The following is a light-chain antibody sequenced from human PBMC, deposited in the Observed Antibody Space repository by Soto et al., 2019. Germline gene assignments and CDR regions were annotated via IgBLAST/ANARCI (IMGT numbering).Light chain of an antibody. CDR2: EVS. CDR1: SSDVGAYNY. Sequence: QSALTQPASVSGSPGQSITISCTGTSSDVGAYNYVSWYQQHPGKAPKVMIYEVSNRPSGVSNRFSGSKSGNTASLTISGLQAEDEADYYCSSYTSRSMFVFGTGTKVTVL. CDR3: SSYTSRSMFV. J-gene: IGLJ1*01. V-gene: IGLV2-14*01.